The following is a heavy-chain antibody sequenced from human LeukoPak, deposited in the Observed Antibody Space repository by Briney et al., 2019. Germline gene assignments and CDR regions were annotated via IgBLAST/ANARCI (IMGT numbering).Heavy chain of an antibody. CDR3: ARSGGSGYSSADFDY. D-gene: IGHD3-3*01. CDR2: IKEDGSER. CDR1: ALIFSGYW. J-gene: IGHJ4*02. V-gene: IGHV3-7*03. Sequence: GGSLRLSCEGSALIFSGYWMNWVRQTPGKGLEWVASIKEDGSERQYVDSVKGRFSISRDNTKGSLFLQLNSLRAEDTAVYYCARSGGSGYSSADFDYWGQGTLVTVSS.